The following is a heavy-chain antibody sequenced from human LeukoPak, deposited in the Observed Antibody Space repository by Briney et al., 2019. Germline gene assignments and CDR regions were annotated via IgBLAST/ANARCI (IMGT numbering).Heavy chain of an antibody. CDR3: AKCFGITIFGVVSFFDY. D-gene: IGHD3-3*01. Sequence: GSSLRLSCAASGFPFSNYALHWVRQAPGKGLEWVSAISGSGGSTYYADSVKGRFTISRDNSKNTLYLQMNSLRAEDTAVYYCAKCFGITIFGVVSFFDYWGQGTLVTVSS. J-gene: IGHJ4*02. CDR2: ISGSGGST. CDR1: GFPFSNYA. V-gene: IGHV3-23*01.